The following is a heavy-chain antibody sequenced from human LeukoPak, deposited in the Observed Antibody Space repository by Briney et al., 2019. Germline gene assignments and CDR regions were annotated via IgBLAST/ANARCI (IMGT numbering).Heavy chain of an antibody. J-gene: IGHJ3*02. CDR2: IKKDGSER. Sequence: GGSLRLSCAASGFTFSSYWMNWVRQAPGKGLEWVANIKKDGSERYYEDSVKGPFTISRDNTRKSLYLQMNTLRAEDTAVYYCARDLAGPPQEAFDIWGQGTMVTVSS. CDR3: ARDLAGPPQEAFDI. CDR1: GFTFSSYW. V-gene: IGHV3-7*01.